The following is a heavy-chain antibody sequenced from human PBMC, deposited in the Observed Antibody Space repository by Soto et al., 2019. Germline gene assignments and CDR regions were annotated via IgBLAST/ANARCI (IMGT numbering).Heavy chain of an antibody. J-gene: IGHJ6*02. D-gene: IGHD2-2*02. CDR3: ATYSLSYTSTYFRAMDV. V-gene: IGHV5-51*01. CDR2: IYPGDSDT. Sequence: PGESLKISCMASGYSFTTDWIGWVRQMPGKGLEWMGIIYPGDSDTRYSPSFQGQVTISADKSISTAYLQWSSLKASDTAMYYCATYSLSYTSTYFRAMDVWAQGTTLTVS. CDR1: GYSFTTDW.